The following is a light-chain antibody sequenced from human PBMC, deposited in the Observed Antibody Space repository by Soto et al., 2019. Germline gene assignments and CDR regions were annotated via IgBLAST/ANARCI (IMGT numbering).Light chain of an antibody. CDR3: QQYYSTPQT. CDR2: WAS. V-gene: IGKV4-1*01. Sequence: DIVMTPSPDSLAVSLGERATINCKSSQSVLYSSNNKNYLAWYQQKPGQPPKLLIYWASTRESGVPDRFSGSGSWTDFTLTISSLQAEDVAVYYCQQYYSTPQTFGQWTKLEIK. CDR1: QSVLYSSNNKNY. J-gene: IGKJ2*01.